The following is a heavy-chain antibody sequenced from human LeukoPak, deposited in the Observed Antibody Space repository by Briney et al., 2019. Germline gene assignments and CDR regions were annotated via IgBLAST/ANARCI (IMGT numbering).Heavy chain of an antibody. D-gene: IGHD6-19*01. V-gene: IGHV3-74*01. CDR3: TRETGWGPGY. J-gene: IGHJ4*02. CDR1: GFTLGGYK. Sequence: RGSLRLSCAASGFTLGGYKMHWIRQAPGKGLAWVARINTDGSSIAYADSVKGRFTISRDNAKNTLYLQMDSLRDEDTAVYYCTRETGWGPGYWGQGTLVTVSS. CDR2: INTDGSSI.